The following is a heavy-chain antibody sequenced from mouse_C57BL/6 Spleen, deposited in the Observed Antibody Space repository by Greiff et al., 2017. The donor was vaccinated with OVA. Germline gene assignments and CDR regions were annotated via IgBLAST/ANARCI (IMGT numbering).Heavy chain of an antibody. CDR1: GFTFSNYW. D-gene: IGHD2-5*01. Sequence: EVKVEESGGGLVQPGGSMKLSCVASGFTFSNYWMNWVRQSPEKGLEWVAQIRLKSDNYATHYAESVKGRFTISRDDSKSSVYLQMNNLRAEDTGIYYCTGPYYSNYWFAYWGQGTLVTVSA. CDR2: IRLKSDNYAT. J-gene: IGHJ3*01. CDR3: TGPYYSNYWFAY. V-gene: IGHV6-3*01.